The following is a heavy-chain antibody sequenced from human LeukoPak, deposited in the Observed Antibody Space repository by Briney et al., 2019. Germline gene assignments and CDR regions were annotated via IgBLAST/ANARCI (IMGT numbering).Heavy chain of an antibody. Sequence: GGSLRLSCAASGFTVSSNYMSWVRQAPGKGLEWVSVIYSGGSTYYADSVKGRFTISRDNSKNTLYLQMNSLRAEDTAVYYCAKSQPIGELEPHFDYWGQGTLVTVSS. D-gene: IGHD1-14*01. CDR3: AKSQPIGELEPHFDY. CDR1: GFTVSSNY. CDR2: IYSGGST. V-gene: IGHV3-53*01. J-gene: IGHJ4*02.